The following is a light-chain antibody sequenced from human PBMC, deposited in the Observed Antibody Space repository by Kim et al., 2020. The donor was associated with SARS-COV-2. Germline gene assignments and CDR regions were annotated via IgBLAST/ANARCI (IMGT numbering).Light chain of an antibody. CDR3: NSYTSSSTWV. CDR2: DVS. Sequence: GHSINIPGPGTSSDVGGNKYVSWYQQHPSKAPKLMIYDVSKRPSGVSNRFSGSKSGNTASLTISGLQAEDEADYYCNSYTSSSTWVFGGGTKLTVL. V-gene: IGLV2-14*04. CDR1: SSDVGGNKY. J-gene: IGLJ3*02.